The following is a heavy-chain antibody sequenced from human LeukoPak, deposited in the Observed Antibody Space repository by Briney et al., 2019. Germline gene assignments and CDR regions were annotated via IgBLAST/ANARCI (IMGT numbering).Heavy chain of an antibody. Sequence: ASVKVSCKASGGTFSSYAISWVRQAPRQGLEWMGGIIPIFGTANYAQKFQGRVTITTDESTSTAYMELSSLRSEDTAVYYCARVREGGAAFDIWGQGTMVTVPS. CDR2: IIPIFGTA. CDR3: ARVREGGAAFDI. CDR1: GGTFSSYA. J-gene: IGHJ3*02. D-gene: IGHD1-26*01. V-gene: IGHV1-69*05.